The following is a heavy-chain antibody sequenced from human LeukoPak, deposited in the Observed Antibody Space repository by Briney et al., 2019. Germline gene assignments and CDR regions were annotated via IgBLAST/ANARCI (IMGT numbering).Heavy chain of an antibody. CDR2: IISSATTI. CDR3: ARDRVGGRYYYGMDV. D-gene: IGHD3-16*01. Sequence: GGCLRLSCAASGFSFTTYSISWVRQAPGKGLEWVSYIISSATTIYYAGSFKGRFTISRNNAKNSSYLQMKSLRAEDTAVYYCARDRVGGRYYYGMDVWGQGTTVTVSS. CDR1: GFSFTTYS. V-gene: IGHV3-48*04. J-gene: IGHJ6*02.